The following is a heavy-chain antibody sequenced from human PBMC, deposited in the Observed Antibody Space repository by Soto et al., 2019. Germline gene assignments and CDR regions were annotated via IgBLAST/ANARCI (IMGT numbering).Heavy chain of an antibody. D-gene: IGHD1-7*01. V-gene: IGHV4-4*02. CDR1: CGSISSSNW. CDR3: ARVSALELPYYYYGMDV. Sequence: QVQLQESGPGLVKPSGTLSLTCAVSCGSISSSNWWSWVRQPPGKGLEWIGEIYHSGSTNYTPSLKSRVTISVDKSKNSFSLKLSSVTAADTAVYYCARVSALELPYYYYGMDVWGQGTTVTVSS. CDR2: IYHSGST. J-gene: IGHJ6*02.